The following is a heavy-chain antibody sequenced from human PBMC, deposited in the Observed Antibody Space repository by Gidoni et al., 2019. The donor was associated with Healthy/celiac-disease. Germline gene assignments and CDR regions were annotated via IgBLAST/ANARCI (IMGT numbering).Heavy chain of an antibody. Sequence: QLQLQESGPGLVKPSETLALTGTVAGGSSSNSSYYWGWIRQPPGKGLGLIGSIYSSGSTYYNPSLKSRVTISVDTSTNQFSLKLSSVTAADTAVYYCARHESGDYIWGSSRLFDYWGQGTLVTVSS. CDR3: ARHESGDYIWGSSRLFDY. CDR1: GGSSSNSSYY. D-gene: IGHD3-16*02. J-gene: IGHJ4*02. CDR2: IYSSGST. V-gene: IGHV4-39*01.